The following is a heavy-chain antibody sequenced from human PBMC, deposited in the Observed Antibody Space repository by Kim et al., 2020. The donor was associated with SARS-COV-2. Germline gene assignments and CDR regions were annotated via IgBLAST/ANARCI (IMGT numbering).Heavy chain of an antibody. Sequence: SVKVSCKASGGTFSSYAISWVRQAPGQGLEWMGGIIPIFGTANYAQKFQGRVTITADESTSTAYMELSSLRSEDTAVYYCARDRTGVLGSGYTPNFDYWGQGTLVTVSS. CDR1: GGTFSSYA. CDR2: IIPIFGTA. D-gene: IGHD3-22*01. J-gene: IGHJ4*02. CDR3: ARDRTGVLGSGYTPNFDY. V-gene: IGHV1-69*13.